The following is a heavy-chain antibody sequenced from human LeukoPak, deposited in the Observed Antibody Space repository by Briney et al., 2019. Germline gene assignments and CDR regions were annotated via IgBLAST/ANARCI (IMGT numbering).Heavy chain of an antibody. D-gene: IGHD4-17*01. Sequence: PSETLSLTCTVSGGSISSYYWSWIRQPPGKGLEWIGYIYYSGSTNYNPSLKSRVTISVDTSKNQFSLKLRSVTAADTAVYYCARSKRYGDYGYWYFDYWGQGTLVTVSS. CDR3: ARSKRYGDYGYWYFDY. CDR2: IYYSGST. J-gene: IGHJ4*02. V-gene: IGHV4-59*01. CDR1: GGSISSYY.